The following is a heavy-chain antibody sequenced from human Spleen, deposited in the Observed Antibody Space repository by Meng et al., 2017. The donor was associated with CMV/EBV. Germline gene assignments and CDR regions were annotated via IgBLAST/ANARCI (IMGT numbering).Heavy chain of an antibody. CDR1: GYTFTGYY. CDR3: ASARPLRY. J-gene: IGHJ4*02. Sequence: ASVKVSCKASGYTFTGYYMHWVRQAPGQGIEWMGWINPNSDGTNYAQKFQGRVTMTRDTSVSTAYMELRILRSDDTAVYYCASARPLRYWGQGTLVTVSS. V-gene: IGHV1-2*02. CDR2: INPNSDGT. D-gene: IGHD6-6*01.